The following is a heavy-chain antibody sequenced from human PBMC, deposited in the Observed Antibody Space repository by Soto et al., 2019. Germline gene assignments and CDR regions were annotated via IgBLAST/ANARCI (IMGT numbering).Heavy chain of an antibody. CDR3: AREAATAMVEGYFDY. CDR2: IYYSGST. V-gene: IGHV4-30-4*01. J-gene: IGHJ4*02. CDR1: GGSISSGDYY. Sequence: PSETLSLTCTVSGGSISSGDYYWSWIRQPPGKGLEWIGYIYYSGSTYYNPSLKSRVTISVDTSKNRFSLKLSSVTAADTAVYYCAREAATAMVEGYFDYWGQGTLVTVSS. D-gene: IGHD5-18*01.